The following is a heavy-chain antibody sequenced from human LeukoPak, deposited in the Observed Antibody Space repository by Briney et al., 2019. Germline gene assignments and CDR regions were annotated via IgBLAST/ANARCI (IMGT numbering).Heavy chain of an antibody. D-gene: IGHD2-2*01. CDR3: ARVGCSSTSCYRSYYYYGMDV. Sequence: GRSLRLSCAASGFTFSSYGMHWVRQAPGKGLEWVAVIWYDGSNKYYADSVKGRFTISRDNSKNTLYLQMNSLRAEDTAVYYCARVGCSSTSCYRSYYYYGMDVWGKGTTVTVSS. J-gene: IGHJ6*04. V-gene: IGHV3-33*01. CDR1: GFTFSSYG. CDR2: IWYDGSNK.